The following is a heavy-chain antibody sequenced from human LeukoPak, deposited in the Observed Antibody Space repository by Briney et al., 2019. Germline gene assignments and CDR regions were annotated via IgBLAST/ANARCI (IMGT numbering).Heavy chain of an antibody. J-gene: IGHJ4*02. CDR2: ISTSSGYT. Sequence: PGGSLRLSCAASGLTFTRYSMSWVRQAPGKGLEWVSSISTSSGYTYYADSVMGRFTISRDNAKNSLYLQMNSLRPEDTAVYYCASSDYVWGKPFYFDYWGQGTLVTVSS. CDR3: ASSDYVWGKPFYFDY. D-gene: IGHD3-16*01. V-gene: IGHV3-21*01. CDR1: GLTFTRYS.